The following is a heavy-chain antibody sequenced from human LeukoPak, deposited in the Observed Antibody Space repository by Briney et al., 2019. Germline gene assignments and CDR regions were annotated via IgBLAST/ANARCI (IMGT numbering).Heavy chain of an antibody. D-gene: IGHD3-3*01. V-gene: IGHV3-23*01. CDR2: ISGSGGST. Sequence: GGSLRLSCAASGFTFSSYAMNWVRQAPGKGLEWVSTISGSGGSTYYADSVKGRFTISRDNSKNTLFLQMNSLRAEDTAVYYCAKDFWSGYRDPHFDYWGQGTLVTVSS. CDR3: AKDFWSGYRDPHFDY. J-gene: IGHJ4*02. CDR1: GFTFSSYA.